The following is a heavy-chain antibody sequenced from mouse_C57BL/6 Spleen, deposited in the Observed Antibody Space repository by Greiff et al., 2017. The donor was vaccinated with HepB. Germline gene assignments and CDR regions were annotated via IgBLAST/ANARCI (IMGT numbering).Heavy chain of an antibody. J-gene: IGHJ4*01. CDR1: GFTFSDFY. CDR2: SRNKANDYTT. Sequence: EVKLMESGGGLVQSGRSLRLSCATSGFTFSDFYMEWVRQAPGKGLEWIAASRNKANDYTTEYSASVKGRFIVSRDTSQSILYLQMNALRAEDTAIYYCASAGGDYAMDYWGQGTSVTVSS. V-gene: IGHV7-1*01. CDR3: ASAGGDYAMDY.